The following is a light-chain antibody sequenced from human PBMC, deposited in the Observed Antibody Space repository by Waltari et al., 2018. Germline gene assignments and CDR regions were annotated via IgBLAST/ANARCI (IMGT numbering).Light chain of an antibody. CDR3: QMYVNLPAT. Sequence: EIVLTQSPGTLSLSPGERATLSCRASQSVGKYLAWYQQKPGQAPLLLIYHTSTRATGIPDRFIGSGCGTDFSLTISRLEPEDFAVYHCQMYVNLPATFGQGTKVEI. V-gene: IGKV3-20*01. CDR1: QSVGKY. CDR2: HTS. J-gene: IGKJ1*01.